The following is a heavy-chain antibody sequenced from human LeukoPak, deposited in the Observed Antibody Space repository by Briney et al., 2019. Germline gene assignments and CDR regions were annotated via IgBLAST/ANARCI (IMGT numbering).Heavy chain of an antibody. CDR1: GGSISSGGFY. J-gene: IGHJ4*02. CDR2: IFYRGST. D-gene: IGHD3-10*01. Sequence: SETLSLTCTVSGGSISSGGFYWSWIRQHPGKGLEWIGYIFYRGSTYYNPSLRSRVTLSVDTPKNQFSLKLSSVTAADTAVYYCARADLHYGSGTDFDYWGQGTLVTVSS. V-gene: IGHV4-31*03. CDR3: ARADLHYGSGTDFDY.